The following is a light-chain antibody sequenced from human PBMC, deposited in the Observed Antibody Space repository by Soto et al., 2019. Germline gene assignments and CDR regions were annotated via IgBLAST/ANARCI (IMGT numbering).Light chain of an antibody. CDR2: EVS. CDR1: SSDVGNYNR. J-gene: IGLJ1*01. V-gene: IGLV2-18*02. Sequence: ALTQPPSVSWSPGQSVTISCTGISSDVGNYNRVSWYQQPPGTAPKVMIYEVSSRPSGVPDRFSGSKSGNTASLTISGLQPEDEADYYCYSFTSSNTSVFGTGTKVTVL. CDR3: YSFTSSNTSV.